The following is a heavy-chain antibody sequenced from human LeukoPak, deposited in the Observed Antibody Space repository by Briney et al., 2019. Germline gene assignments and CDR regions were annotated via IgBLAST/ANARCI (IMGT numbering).Heavy chain of an antibody. CDR3: ARDREISGRDPWSGFDY. V-gene: IGHV3-21*01. CDR2: IGI. Sequence: GGSLRLSCTGSGFIFSLYSINWVRQAPGKGLEWVSTIGINEAELVRGRFTGSRDNAKRSVYLEINSLRDEDTAIYYCARDREISGRDPWSGFDYWGQGTLVTVAS. CDR1: GFIFSLYS. J-gene: IGHJ4*02. D-gene: IGHD6-19*01.